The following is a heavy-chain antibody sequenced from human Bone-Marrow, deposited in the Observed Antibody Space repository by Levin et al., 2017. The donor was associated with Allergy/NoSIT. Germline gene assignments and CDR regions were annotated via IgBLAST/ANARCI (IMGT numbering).Heavy chain of an antibody. D-gene: IGHD1-26*01. V-gene: IGHV4-34*01. Sequence: SQTLSLTCAVYGGSFSGYYWTWIRQPPGKGLEWIGEINPNGRTNYIPSLESRVTMSVDTSKNQFSLTLSSVTAADTAVYFCARGPHGNSYYPYFDFWGQGTLVTVSS. CDR3: ARGPHGNSYYPYFDF. CDR1: GGSFSGYY. J-gene: IGHJ4*02. CDR2: INPNGRT.